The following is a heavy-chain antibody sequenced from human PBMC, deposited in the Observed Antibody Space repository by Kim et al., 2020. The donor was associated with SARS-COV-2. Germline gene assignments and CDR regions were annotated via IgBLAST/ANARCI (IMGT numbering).Heavy chain of an antibody. CDR3: AKDLYSSSWRYYYYGMDV. CDR1: GFTFSSYG. CDR2: IWYDGSNK. D-gene: IGHD6-13*01. Sequence: GGSLRLSCAASGFTFSSYGMHWVRQAPGKGLEWVAVIWYDGSNKYYADSVKGRFSISRDNSKNTLYLQMNSLRAEDTAVYYCAKDLYSSSWRYYYYGMDVWGQGATGTVSS. V-gene: IGHV3-33*06. J-gene: IGHJ6*01.